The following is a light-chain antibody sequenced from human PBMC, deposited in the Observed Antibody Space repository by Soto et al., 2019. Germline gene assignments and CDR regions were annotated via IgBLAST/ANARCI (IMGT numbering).Light chain of an antibody. J-gene: IGKJ4*01. Sequence: EIVLTQSPGTLSLSPGERATLSCRASQSVSSSFLAWYQQKPGQAPRLLIYGASFRATGIPDRFSGSGSGTDFTLTISRLEPEDFAVYYCQQYGTSPLTFGGGTKVAIK. CDR1: QSVSSSF. CDR2: GAS. V-gene: IGKV3-20*01. CDR3: QQYGTSPLT.